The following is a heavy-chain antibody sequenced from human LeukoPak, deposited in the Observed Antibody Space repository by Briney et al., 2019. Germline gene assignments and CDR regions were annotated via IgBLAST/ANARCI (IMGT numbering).Heavy chain of an antibody. CDR3: ARHPKWFGELGALDY. D-gene: IGHD3-10*01. V-gene: IGHV5-10-1*01. CDR1: GYSFTSYW. Sequence: HGGSLKISCKGSGYSFTSYWISWVRQMPGKGLEWMGRIDPSDSYTNYSPSFQGHVTISADKSISTAYLQWSSLKASDTAMYYCARHPKWFGELGALDYWGQGTLVTVSS. CDR2: IDPSDSYT. J-gene: IGHJ4*02.